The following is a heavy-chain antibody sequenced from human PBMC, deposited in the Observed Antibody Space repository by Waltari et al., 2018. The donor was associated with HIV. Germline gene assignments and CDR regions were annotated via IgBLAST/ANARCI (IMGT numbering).Heavy chain of an antibody. V-gene: IGHV1-8*01. CDR2: MNPNSGNT. J-gene: IGHJ3*01. CDR3: ARLLRGFSYGGAFDL. D-gene: IGHD5-18*01. CDR1: GYTFTSHD. Sequence: QAQLVQSGAEVKKPGASVKVSCKASGYTFTSHDINWVRQATGQGLEWMGRMNPNSGNTGYAQMIQGRVTMTRNTSINTAYMELSSLKSEDTAVYYCARLLRGFSYGGAFDLWGQGTVVIVSS.